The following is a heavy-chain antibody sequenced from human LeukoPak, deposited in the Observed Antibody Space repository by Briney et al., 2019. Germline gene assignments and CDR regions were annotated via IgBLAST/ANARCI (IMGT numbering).Heavy chain of an antibody. Sequence: SETLSLTCTVSGGSITSYYWSWIRQPTGKGLEWIGYVSYTGSTTYNPSLQSRVTISLDTSKNQFSLKLNSVTAADTAVYYCARGPPLGFGELGWFDPWGRGTLVTVSS. CDR1: GGSITSYY. J-gene: IGHJ5*02. V-gene: IGHV4-59*12. D-gene: IGHD3-10*01. CDR3: ARGPPLGFGELGWFDP. CDR2: VSYTGST.